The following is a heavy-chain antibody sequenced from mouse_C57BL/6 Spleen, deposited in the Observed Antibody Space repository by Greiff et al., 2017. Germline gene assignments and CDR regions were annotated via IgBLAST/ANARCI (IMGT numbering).Heavy chain of an antibody. CDR3: AKGKTGNFDY. V-gene: IGHV5-17*01. CDR1: GFTFSDYG. D-gene: IGHD4-1*01. J-gene: IGHJ2*01. Sequence: EVQRVESGGGLVKPGGSLKLSCAASGFTFSDYGMHWVRQAPEKGLEWVAYISSGSSTIYYADTVKGRFTISRDNAKNTLFLQMTSRRSEDTAMYYCAKGKTGNFDYWGQGTTLTVSS. CDR2: ISSGSSTI.